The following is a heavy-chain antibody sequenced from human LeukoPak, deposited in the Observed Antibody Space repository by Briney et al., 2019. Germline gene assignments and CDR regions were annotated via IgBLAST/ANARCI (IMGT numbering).Heavy chain of an antibody. CDR2: IIPIFGTA. J-gene: IGHJ4*02. CDR3: ARAPTAPYYFDY. D-gene: IGHD4-17*01. Sequence: GASVKVSCKASGGTFSSYAISWVRQAPGQGLEWRGGIIPIFGTANYAQKFQGRVTITADESTSTAYLELSSLRSEDTAVYYCARAPTAPYYFDYWGQGTLVTVSS. V-gene: IGHV1-69*13. CDR1: GGTFSSYA.